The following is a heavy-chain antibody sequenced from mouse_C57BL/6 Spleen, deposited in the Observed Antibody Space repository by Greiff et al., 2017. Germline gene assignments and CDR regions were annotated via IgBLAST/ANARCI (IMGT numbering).Heavy chain of an antibody. V-gene: IGHV5-9*01. CDR2: ISGGGGNT. CDR1: GFTFSSYT. CDR3: ARHNYGNSFDY. Sequence: EVQLVESGGGLVKPGGSLKLSCAASGFTFSSYTMSWVRQTPEKRLEWVATISGGGGNTYYPDSVKGRFTISRDNAKNTLYLQMSSLRSEDTALYYCARHNYGNSFDYWGQGTTLTVSS. D-gene: IGHD2-1*01. J-gene: IGHJ2*01.